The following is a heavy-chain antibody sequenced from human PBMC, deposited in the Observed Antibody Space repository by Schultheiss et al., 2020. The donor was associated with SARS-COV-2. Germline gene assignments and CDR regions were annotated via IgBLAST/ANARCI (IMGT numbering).Heavy chain of an antibody. V-gene: IGHV1-8*01. Sequence: ASVKVSCKASGYTFTSYDINWVRQATGQGLEWMGWMNPNSGNTGYAQKFQGRVTMTRNTSISTAYMELSSLRSEDTAVYYCARAGLTGTTNNDYYYYYMDVWGKGTTVTVSS. J-gene: IGHJ6*03. D-gene: IGHD1-7*01. CDR1: GYTFTSYD. CDR3: ARAGLTGTTNNDYYYYYMDV. CDR2: MNPNSGNT.